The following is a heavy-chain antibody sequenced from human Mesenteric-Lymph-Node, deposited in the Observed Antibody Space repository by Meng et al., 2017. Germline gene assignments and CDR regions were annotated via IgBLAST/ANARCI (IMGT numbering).Heavy chain of an antibody. Sequence: GESLKISCAASGFTFSSYWMHWVRQAPGKGLVWVSRINSDGSSTSYADSVKGRFTISRDNSKNTLYLQMNSLRAEDTAVYYCARDSGLIVAGTYYYYYGMDVWGQGTTVTVSS. V-gene: IGHV3-74*01. J-gene: IGHJ6*02. CDR1: GFTFSSYW. CDR3: ARDSGLIVAGTYYYYYGMDV. D-gene: IGHD6-19*01. CDR2: INSDGSST.